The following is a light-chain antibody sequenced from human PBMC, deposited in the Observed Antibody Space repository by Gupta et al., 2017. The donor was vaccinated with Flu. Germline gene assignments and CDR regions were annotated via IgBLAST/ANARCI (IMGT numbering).Light chain of an antibody. Sequence: ATLSCRASQTIGSNYLAWYQQKPGQAPRLLIYGASSRATGVPDRCSGSGSGTDFTLIISRLEPGDFAVYYCQQYVTSPPWTFGQGTKVEIK. J-gene: IGKJ1*01. V-gene: IGKV3-20*01. CDR3: QQYVTSPPWT. CDR2: GAS. CDR1: QTIGSNY.